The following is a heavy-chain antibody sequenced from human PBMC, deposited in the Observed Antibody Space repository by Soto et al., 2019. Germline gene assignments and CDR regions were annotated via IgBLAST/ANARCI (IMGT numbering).Heavy chain of an antibody. CDR1: GGSISTYF. CDR3: ARAGRDCSGGICYLEFFDL. CDR2: IDYSGST. V-gene: IGHV4-59*01. D-gene: IGHD2-15*01. Sequence: PSETLSLTCTVSGGSISTYFWNWIRQPPGKGLEWIGYIDYSGSTSHNAALESRVTISVDTSKNQFSLKLSSLTAADAAVYYCARAGRDCSGGICYLEFFDLWGQGTLVTVSS. J-gene: IGHJ4*02.